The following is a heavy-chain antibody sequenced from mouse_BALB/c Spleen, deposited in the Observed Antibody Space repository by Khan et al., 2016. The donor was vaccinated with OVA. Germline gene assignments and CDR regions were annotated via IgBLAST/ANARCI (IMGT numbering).Heavy chain of an antibody. CDR2: TDPANGNT. CDR1: GYNIKDIY. Sequence: QLQQSGAELVKPAASLKLSCTASGYNIKDIYIHWVKQRPEKGLERIRRTDPANGNTKYDPKFQGKATITADTSSNTAYLQLSSLTSEDTAVYYCRISTSSAGGQGTTRTGSS. J-gene: IGHJ2*01. D-gene: IGHD1-1*01. V-gene: IGHV14-3*02. CDR3: RISTSSA.